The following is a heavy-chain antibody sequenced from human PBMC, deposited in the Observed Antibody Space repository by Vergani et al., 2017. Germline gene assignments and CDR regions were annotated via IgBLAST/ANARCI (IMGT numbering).Heavy chain of an antibody. CDR2: IFTGGTT. J-gene: IGHJ6*03. D-gene: IGHD1-1*01. V-gene: IGHV3-53*02. CDR1: GFSVSNNY. CDR3: AKMCNWDDSYFYCMDV. Sequence: EVQLVETGGGLIQPGGSLRLSCVVSGFSVSNNYMSWVRHRPGKGLEWVSFIFTGGTTYYEDSVKGRFTISRDNSKNTVHLQMNSLAAEDTAVYYCAKMCNWDDSYFYCMDVWGKGTTVTVCS.